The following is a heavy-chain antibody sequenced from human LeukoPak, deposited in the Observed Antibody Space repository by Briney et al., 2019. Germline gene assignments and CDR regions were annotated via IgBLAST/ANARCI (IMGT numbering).Heavy chain of an antibody. D-gene: IGHD2-2*01. J-gene: IGHJ4*02. Sequence: PGGSLRLSCAASGFSFSNYGIHWVRQAPGKGLEWVANIKQDGSEKYYVDSVKGRFTISRDNAKNSLYLQMNSLRAEDTAVYYCAREAVVPAAMGYYFDYWGQGTLVTVSS. V-gene: IGHV3-7*03. CDR1: GFSFSNYG. CDR3: AREAVVPAAMGYYFDY. CDR2: IKQDGSEK.